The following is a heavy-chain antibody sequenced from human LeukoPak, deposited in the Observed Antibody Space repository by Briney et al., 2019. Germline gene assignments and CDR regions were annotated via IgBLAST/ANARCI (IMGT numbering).Heavy chain of an antibody. D-gene: IGHD3-22*01. CDR3: VRCSTSSGHSVRWFDP. V-gene: IGHV3-30*04. Sequence: PGMSLRLSCADSGFTFTSYAMHWVRQAPGKGLEWVAVISYDGGNKYYADSVKGRFTISRDNSKNSLYLQMNSLSAEDTAVYYCVRCSTSSGHSVRWFDPWGQGTLATVSS. CDR2: ISYDGGNK. J-gene: IGHJ5*02. CDR1: GFTFTSYA.